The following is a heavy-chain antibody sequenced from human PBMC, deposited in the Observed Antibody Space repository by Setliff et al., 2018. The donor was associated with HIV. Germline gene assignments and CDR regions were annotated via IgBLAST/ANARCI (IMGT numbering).Heavy chain of an antibody. V-gene: IGHV1-2*02. Sequence: ASVKVSCKASGYTFTGYYMHWVRQAPGQGLEWMGWINPNNGGTNYAQKFQGRVTMTRDTSISTAYMELSSLRFDDTAMYYCVRGVQSPPHYSYYYMDVWGEGTMVTVSS. CDR2: INPNNGGT. CDR3: VRGVQSPPHYSYYYMDV. CDR1: GYTFTGYY. D-gene: IGHD3-3*01. J-gene: IGHJ6*03.